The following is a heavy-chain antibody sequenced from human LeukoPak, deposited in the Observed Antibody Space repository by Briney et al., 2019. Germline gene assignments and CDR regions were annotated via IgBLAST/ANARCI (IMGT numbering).Heavy chain of an antibody. CDR2: IYTSGST. Sequence: SETLSLTCTVSGGSISSGSYYWSWIRQPAGKGLEWIGRIYTSGSTNYNPSLKSRVTISVDTSKNQFSLKLSSVTAADTAVYYSARGYCSSTSCYYYFDYWGQGTLVTVSS. CDR1: GGSISSGSYY. V-gene: IGHV4-61*02. J-gene: IGHJ4*02. D-gene: IGHD2-2*01. CDR3: ARGYCSSTSCYYYFDY.